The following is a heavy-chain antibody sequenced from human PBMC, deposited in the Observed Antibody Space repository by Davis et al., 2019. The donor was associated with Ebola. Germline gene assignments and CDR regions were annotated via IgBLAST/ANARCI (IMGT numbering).Heavy chain of an antibody. J-gene: IGHJ6*03. D-gene: IGHD6-13*01. CDR2: ISHDGRDK. CDR1: GFTFNYYA. CDR3: VRDHSSTWYYIDV. Sequence: PGGSLRLSCAASGFTFNYYAMHWVRQAPGKGLEWVALISHDGRDKYTADSVKGRLTISRDNSKSTLYLQMSSLRPEDTAVYYCVRDHSSTWYYIDVWGNGTTVAVSS. V-gene: IGHV3-30*14.